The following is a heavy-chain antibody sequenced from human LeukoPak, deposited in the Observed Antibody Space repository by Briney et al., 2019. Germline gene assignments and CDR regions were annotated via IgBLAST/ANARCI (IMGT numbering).Heavy chain of an antibody. V-gene: IGHV3-66*01. CDR3: ARDLHYYDSSGYSV. Sequence: GGSLRLSCAASGFTVSSNYMSWVRQAPGKGLECVSVIYSGGSTYYADSVKGRFTISRDNSKNTLYLQMNSLRAEDTAVYYCARDLHYYDSSGYSVWGQGTLVTVSS. J-gene: IGHJ4*02. CDR1: GFTVSSNY. D-gene: IGHD3-22*01. CDR2: IYSGGST.